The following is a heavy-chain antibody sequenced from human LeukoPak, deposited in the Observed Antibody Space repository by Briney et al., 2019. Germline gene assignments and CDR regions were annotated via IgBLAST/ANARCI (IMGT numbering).Heavy chain of an antibody. Sequence: GGTLRLSCAASGFTFSTYRMHWVREAPGKRLEWVAVISYDGSNKYYADSVKGRFTISRDNSKNTLYLQMNSLRAEDTAVYYCAKDEVGAFDIWGQGTMVTVSS. J-gene: IGHJ3*02. CDR3: AKDEVGAFDI. CDR2: ISYDGSNK. V-gene: IGHV3-30*18. CDR1: GFTFSTYR. D-gene: IGHD1-26*01.